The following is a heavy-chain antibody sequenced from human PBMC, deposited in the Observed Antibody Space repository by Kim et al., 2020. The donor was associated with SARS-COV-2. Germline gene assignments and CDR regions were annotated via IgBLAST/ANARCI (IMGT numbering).Heavy chain of an antibody. D-gene: IGHD3-9*01. J-gene: IGHJ4*02. CDR3: ARDDILTGYPSSFDY. Sequence: KKFQGRVHNTRDTSASTAYMELSSLRSEDTAVFYCARDDILTGYPSSFDYWGQGTLVTVSS. V-gene: IGHV1-3*01.